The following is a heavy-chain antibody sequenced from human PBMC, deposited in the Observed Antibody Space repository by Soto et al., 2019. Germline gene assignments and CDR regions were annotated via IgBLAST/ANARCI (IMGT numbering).Heavy chain of an antibody. CDR2: ISYDGSNK. CDR3: VGGYYFGDY. V-gene: IGHV3-30*03. Sequence: QVQLVESGGGVVQPGRSLRLSCAASGFTFSSYGMHWVRQAPGKGLQWVAVISYDGSNKYYADSVKGRFIISRDNSKNTLYLQMNSMRAEDTAVYYCVGGYYFGDYWGQGTLVTVSS. CDR1: GFTFSSYG. J-gene: IGHJ4*02. D-gene: IGHD3-22*01.